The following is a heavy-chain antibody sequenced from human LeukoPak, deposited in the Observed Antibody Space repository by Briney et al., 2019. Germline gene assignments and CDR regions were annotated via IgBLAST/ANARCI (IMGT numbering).Heavy chain of an antibody. CDR2: IWYDGSNK. V-gene: IGHV3-33*01. CDR1: GFTFSSYG. CDR3: ARVRYSSGWYYYYYGMDV. J-gene: IGHJ6*02. D-gene: IGHD6-19*01. Sequence: PGGSLRLSCAASGFTFSSYGMHWVRQAPGKGLEWVAVIWYDGSNKYYADSVKGRFTISRDNSKNTLYLQMNSLRAEDTAVYYCARVRYSSGWYYYYYGMDVWGQGTTVTVSS.